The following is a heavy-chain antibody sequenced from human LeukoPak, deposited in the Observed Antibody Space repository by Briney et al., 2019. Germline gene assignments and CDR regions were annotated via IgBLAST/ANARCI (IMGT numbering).Heavy chain of an antibody. CDR1: GDSISSHY. J-gene: IGHJ4*02. Sequence: SETLSLTCTVSGDSISSHYWSWIRLPAGKGLEWIGRIYTTGDTNCNPSLKSRVTLSVDTSKNQFSLTLNSVTAADTAVYYCARTSGYFYWESHFDYWGQGTLVTVSS. CDR3: ARTSGYFYWESHFDY. V-gene: IGHV4-4*07. CDR2: IYTTGDT. D-gene: IGHD3-22*01.